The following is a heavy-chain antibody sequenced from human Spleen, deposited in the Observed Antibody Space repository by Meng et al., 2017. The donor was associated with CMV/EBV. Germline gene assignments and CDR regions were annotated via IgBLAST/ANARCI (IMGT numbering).Heavy chain of an antibody. J-gene: IGHJ4*02. CDR1: GYFFSDHF. CDR2: IKPNSGYT. Sequence: KVYCKASGYFFSDHFMHWVRQAPGQGLEWMGWIKPNSGYTNYAQNFQGRVTMTSDSSIATAYMELSGLTSDDTAVYYCTRDHDWGADYWGQGTLVTVSS. V-gene: IGHV1-2*02. CDR3: TRDHDWGADY. D-gene: IGHD3-16*01.